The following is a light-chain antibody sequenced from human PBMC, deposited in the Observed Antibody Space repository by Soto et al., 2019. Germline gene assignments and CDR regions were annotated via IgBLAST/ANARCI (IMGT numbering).Light chain of an antibody. CDR3: AAWDDSLNGRAV. V-gene: IGLV1-44*01. Sequence: QSVLTQPPSASGTPGQRVTISCSGSDSNIGSNTVNWYQQVPGTAPKLLIYSNSQRPSGVPDRFSGSKSGTSASLAISGLQSEDEADYYCAAWDDSLNGRAVFGGGTQLTVL. CDR2: SNS. J-gene: IGLJ3*02. CDR1: DSNIGSNT.